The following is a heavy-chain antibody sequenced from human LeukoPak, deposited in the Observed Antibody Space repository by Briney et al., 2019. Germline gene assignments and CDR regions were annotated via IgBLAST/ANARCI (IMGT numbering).Heavy chain of an antibody. CDR1: GYSFTSYW. Sequence: GESLKISCKGSGYSFTSYWIGWVRQMPGKGLEWMGSIYPGDSDTRYSPSFQGQVTISADKSISTAYLQWSSLKASDTAMYYCARHRRNRIAAAIYTPEVFDYWGQGTLVIVSS. CDR2: IYPGDSDT. CDR3: ARHRRNRIAAAIYTPEVFDY. D-gene: IGHD6-13*01. V-gene: IGHV5-51*01. J-gene: IGHJ4*02.